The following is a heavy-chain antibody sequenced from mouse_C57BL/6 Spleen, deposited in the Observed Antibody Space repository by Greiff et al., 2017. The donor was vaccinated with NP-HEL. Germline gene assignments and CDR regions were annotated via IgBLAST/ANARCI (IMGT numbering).Heavy chain of an antibody. D-gene: IGHD2-5*01. V-gene: IGHV1-66*01. CDR1: GYSFTSYY. J-gene: IGHJ3*01. CDR3: ARSSNYGFAY. Sequence: QVQLQQSGPELVKPGASVKISCKASGYSFTSYYIHWVKQRPGQGLEWIGWIYPGSGNTKYNEKFKGKATLTADTSSSTAYMQLSSLTSEDSAVYYCARSSNYGFAYWGQGTLVTVSA. CDR2: IYPGSGNT.